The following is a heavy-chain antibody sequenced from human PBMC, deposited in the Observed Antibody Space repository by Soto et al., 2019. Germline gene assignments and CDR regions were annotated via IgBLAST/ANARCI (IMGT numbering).Heavy chain of an antibody. CDR2: IYPWYSDN. V-gene: IGHV5-51*01. CDR3: ASGPTTLFDH. D-gene: IGHD1-1*01. CDR1: GCICGTSS. J-gene: IGHJ4*02. Sequence: GESLKISFKGSGCICGTSSLVCLRQIPGKGSEWVGIIYPWYSDNSFKASFQGQVTISADKSITTAYLQWSSLKASDTAMYDCASGPTTLFDHWGQGALVTVSS.